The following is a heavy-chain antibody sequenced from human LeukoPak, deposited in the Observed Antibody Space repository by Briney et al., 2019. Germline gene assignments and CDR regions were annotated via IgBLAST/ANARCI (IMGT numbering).Heavy chain of an antibody. J-gene: IGHJ5*02. D-gene: IGHD1-26*01. CDR1: GYTFSSYD. CDR2: MNPENGDA. V-gene: IGHV1-8*01. CDR3: ARGVRGNFPSNWFDP. Sequence: ASVKVSCKASGYTFSSYDINWVRQATGQGLEWMGRMNPENGDAQYAQSFQGRVTMTRDTSISTAYMELSSLRSEDTALYYCARGVRGNFPSNWFDPWGQGTQVTVSS.